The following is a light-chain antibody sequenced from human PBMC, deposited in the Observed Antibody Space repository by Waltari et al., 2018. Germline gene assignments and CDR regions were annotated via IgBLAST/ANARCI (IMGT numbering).Light chain of an antibody. V-gene: IGLV3-10*01. CDR2: DEN. CDR3: YSTDSTGNHVV. Sequence: SYELTQPPSVSVSPGQTARITCSGDALPKKYAFWYQQKSGQAPVLIIYDENKRPSGTPGRFSGASSGTMGTLTISGGQVEDEADYYCYSTDSTGNHVVFGGGTKLTVL. CDR1: ALPKKY. J-gene: IGLJ2*01.